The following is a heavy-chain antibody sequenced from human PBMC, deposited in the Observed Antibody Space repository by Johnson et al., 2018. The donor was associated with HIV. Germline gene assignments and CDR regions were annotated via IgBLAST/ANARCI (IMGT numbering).Heavy chain of an antibody. CDR2: IRYDGSNK. Sequence: QVQLVESGGGLVLPGGSLRLSCVGSGFTFSSYGMHWVRQAPGKGLEWVAFIRYDGSNKYYADSVKGRFTISRDNSKNTLYLQMNSLRAEDTAVYYCAKEQWFGELFSAFDIWGQGTMVTVSS. J-gene: IGHJ3*02. D-gene: IGHD3-10*01. CDR3: AKEQWFGELFSAFDI. CDR1: GFTFSSYG. V-gene: IGHV3-30*02.